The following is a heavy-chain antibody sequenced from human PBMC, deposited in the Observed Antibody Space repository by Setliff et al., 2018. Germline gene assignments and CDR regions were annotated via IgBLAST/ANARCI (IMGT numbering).Heavy chain of an antibody. J-gene: IGHJ3*02. CDR1: GYTFTSYG. V-gene: IGHV1-2*04. D-gene: IGHD3-10*01. CDR2: INPNSGGT. CDR3: ARSGSGSYYIFDAFDI. Sequence: EASVKVSCKASGYTFTSYGFSWVRQAPGQGLEWMGWINPNSGGTNYAQKFQGWVTMTRDTSISTAYMELSRLRSDDTAVYYCARSGSGSYYIFDAFDIWGQGTMVTVSS.